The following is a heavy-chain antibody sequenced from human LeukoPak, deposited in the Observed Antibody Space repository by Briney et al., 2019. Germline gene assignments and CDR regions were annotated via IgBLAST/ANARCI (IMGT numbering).Heavy chain of an antibody. CDR3: AKDSVAFPSRWFDP. CDR2: ISGSGGGT. D-gene: IGHD5/OR15-5a*01. J-gene: IGHJ5*02. CDR1: GFTFSSYA. V-gene: IGHV3-23*01. Sequence: GGSLRLSCAASGFTFSSYAMSWVRQAPGKGLEWVSAISGSGGGTYYADSVKGRFTISRDNSKNTLYLQMNSLRAEDTAVYYCAKDSVAFPSRWFDPWGQGTLVTVSS.